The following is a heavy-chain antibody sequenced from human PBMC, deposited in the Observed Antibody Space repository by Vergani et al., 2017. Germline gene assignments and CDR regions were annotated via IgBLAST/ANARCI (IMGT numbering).Heavy chain of an antibody. D-gene: IGHD6-13*01. CDR1: GGSFSGYY. V-gene: IGHV4-34*01. Sequence: QVQLQQWGAGLLKPSETLSLTCAVYGGSFSGYYWSWIRQPPGKGLEWIGEINHSGSTNYNPSLKSRVTISVDTSKNQFSLKLSSVTAADTAVYYCAREYSSSWYRVAGRWFDPWGQGTLVTVSS. J-gene: IGHJ5*02. CDR2: INHSGST. CDR3: AREYSSSWYRVAGRWFDP.